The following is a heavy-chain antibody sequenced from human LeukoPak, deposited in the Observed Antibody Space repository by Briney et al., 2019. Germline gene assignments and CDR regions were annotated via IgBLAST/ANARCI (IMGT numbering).Heavy chain of an antibody. CDR3: AATMDCSSTSCYFLPYYFDY. Sequence: GASVKVSCKASGYTFTSYGISWVRQAPGQGLEWMGWISAYNGNTNYAQKLQGRVTMTTDTSTSTAYMELRSLRSDDTAVYYCAATMDCSSTSCYFLPYYFDYWGQETLVTVSS. D-gene: IGHD2-2*01. J-gene: IGHJ4*02. CDR2: ISAYNGNT. V-gene: IGHV1-18*01. CDR1: GYTFTSYG.